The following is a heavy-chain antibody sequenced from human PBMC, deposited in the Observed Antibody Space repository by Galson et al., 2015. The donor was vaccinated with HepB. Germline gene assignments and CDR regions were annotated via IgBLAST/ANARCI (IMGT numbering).Heavy chain of an antibody. CDR2: ISSSSSYI. CDR1: GFTFSSYS. V-gene: IGHV3-21*01. Sequence: SLRLSCAASGFTFSSYSMNWVRQAPGKGLEWVSSISSSSSYIYYADSVKGRFTISRDNAKNSLYLQMNSLRAEDTAVYYCARLPGYSYGYPVDYWGQGTLVTVSS. CDR3: ARLPGYSYGYPVDY. J-gene: IGHJ4*02. D-gene: IGHD5-18*01.